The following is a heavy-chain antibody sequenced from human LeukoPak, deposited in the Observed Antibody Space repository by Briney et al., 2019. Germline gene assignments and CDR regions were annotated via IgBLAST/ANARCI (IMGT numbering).Heavy chain of an antibody. V-gene: IGHV4-39*01. CDR2: IYYSGST. CDR3: ARNLVDILTGPNWFDP. J-gene: IGHJ5*02. Sequence: SETLSLTCTVSGGSISSSGSYWGWIRQPPGRGLEWIVTIYYSGSTYYNPSLKSRVTISVDTSKNQFSLKLSSVTAADTAVYYCARNLVDILTGPNWFDPWGQGTLVTVSS. CDR1: GGSISSSGSY. D-gene: IGHD3-9*01.